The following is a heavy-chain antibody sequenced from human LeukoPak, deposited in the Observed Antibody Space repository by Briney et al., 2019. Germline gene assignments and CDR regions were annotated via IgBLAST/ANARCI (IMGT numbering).Heavy chain of an antibody. V-gene: IGHV4-59*02. CDR1: GGSVSSDY. CDR2: TYYSGTT. J-gene: IGHJ4*02. Sequence: PSETLSLTCTVSGGSVSSDYWSWIRQPPGKGLEWIGYTYYSGTTYYNPSLNSRVTMSVDTSKSQFSLKLSSVTPADTAVYYCARYMAVDGKVDYWGQGTLVTVSS. D-gene: IGHD2-2*01. CDR3: ARYMAVDGKVDY.